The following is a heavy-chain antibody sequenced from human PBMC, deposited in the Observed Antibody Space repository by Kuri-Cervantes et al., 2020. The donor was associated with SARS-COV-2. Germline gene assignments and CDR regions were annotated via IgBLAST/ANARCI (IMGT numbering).Heavy chain of an antibody. D-gene: IGHD3-22*01. CDR3: ARLLIVREGRDAFDI. V-gene: IGHV1-2*02. J-gene: IGHJ3*02. Sequence: ASVKVSCKASGNTLSDYFVHWVRQAPGQGLEWMGYINPNSGGAKNAQKFQGRVTMTGDTSISTAYMELSSLRSEDTAVYYCARLLIVREGRDAFDIWGQGTMVTVSS. CDR2: INPNSGGA. CDR1: GNTLSDYF.